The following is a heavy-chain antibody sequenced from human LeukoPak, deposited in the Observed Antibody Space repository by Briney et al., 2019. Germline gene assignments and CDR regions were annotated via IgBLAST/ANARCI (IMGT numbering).Heavy chain of an antibody. J-gene: IGHJ4*02. V-gene: IGHV1-18*01. D-gene: IGHD3-22*01. CDR1: GYTLTELS. CDR2: ISAYNGNT. CDR3: ARGPNYYDSSGYYSRDY. Sequence: ASVKVSCKVSGYTLTELSMHWVRQAPGQGLEWMGWISAYNGNTNYAQKLQGRVTMTTDTSTSTAYMELRSLRSDDTAVYYCARGPNYYDSSGYYSRDYWGQGTLVTVSS.